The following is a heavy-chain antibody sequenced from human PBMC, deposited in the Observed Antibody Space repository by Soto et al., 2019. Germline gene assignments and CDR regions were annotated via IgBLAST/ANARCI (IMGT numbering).Heavy chain of an antibody. J-gene: IGHJ6*02. CDR3: ARVGYYSAGTTFHYNGLDV. D-gene: IGHD3-3*01. CDR1: GYIFTGYF. CDR2: IIPIFGTP. Sequence: GASVKVSCKASGYIFTGYFIQWLRQAPGQGLEWMGGIIPIFGTPMYAQEFKGRVTITADKSMSTVYMELSSLRSEDTAVYYCARVGYYSAGTTFHYNGLDVWGQGTTVTVSS. V-gene: IGHV1-69*06.